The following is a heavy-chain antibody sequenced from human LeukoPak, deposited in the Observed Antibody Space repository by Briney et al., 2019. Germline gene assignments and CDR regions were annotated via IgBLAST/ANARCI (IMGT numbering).Heavy chain of an antibody. Sequence: GGSLRLSCAASGFTFSSYWMHCVRQAPGKGLVWVSRINSDGSSTSCADSVKGRFTISRDNAKNTLYLQMNSLRAEDTAVYYCARSGRDGYRRKAFDIWGQGTMVTVSS. CDR2: INSDGSST. D-gene: IGHD5-24*01. CDR1: GFTFSSYW. CDR3: ARSGRDGYRRKAFDI. J-gene: IGHJ3*02. V-gene: IGHV3-74*01.